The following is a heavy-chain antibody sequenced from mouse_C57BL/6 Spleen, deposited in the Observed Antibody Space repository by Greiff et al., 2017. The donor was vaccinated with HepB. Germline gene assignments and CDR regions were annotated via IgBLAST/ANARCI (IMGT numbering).Heavy chain of an antibody. Sequence: LQESGAELVKPGASVKISCKASGYAFSSYWMNWVKQRPGKGLEWIGQIYPGDGDTNYNGKFKGKATLTADKSSSTAYMQLSSLTSEDSAVYFCARDSSGSYYFDYWGQGTTLTVSS. CDR1: GYAFSSYW. J-gene: IGHJ2*01. CDR3: ARDSSGSYYFDY. D-gene: IGHD3-2*02. CDR2: IYPGDGDT. V-gene: IGHV1-80*01.